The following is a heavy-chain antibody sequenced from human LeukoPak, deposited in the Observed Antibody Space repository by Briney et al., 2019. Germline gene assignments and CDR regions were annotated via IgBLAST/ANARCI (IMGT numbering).Heavy chain of an antibody. J-gene: IGHJ6*02. Sequence: PGGSLRLSCAASGFTFSSYAMSWVRQAPGKGLEWVSAISGSGGSTYYADSVKGRFTISRDNSKNTLYLQMNSLRAEDTVVYYCAKDDLLSIVVVPAAPKGGYYYGMDVWGQGTTVTVSS. CDR1: GFTFSSYA. CDR2: ISGSGGST. D-gene: IGHD2-2*01. V-gene: IGHV3-23*01. CDR3: AKDDLLSIVVVPAAPKGGYYYGMDV.